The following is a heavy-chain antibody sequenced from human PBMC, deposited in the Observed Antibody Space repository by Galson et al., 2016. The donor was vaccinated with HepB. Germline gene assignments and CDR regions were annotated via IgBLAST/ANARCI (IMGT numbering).Heavy chain of an antibody. J-gene: IGHJ4*02. D-gene: IGHD3-3*01. CDR3: ARDGKLYDFRSGYYLDY. Sequence: SVKVSCKASGYTFTSYGISWVRQAPGQGLEWMGWLSTYNGNTNYAQKLQGRVTMTTDTSTSTAYMELRSLRSDDTAVYYCARDGKLYDFRSGYYLDYWGQGTLITVSS. CDR1: GYTFTSYG. CDR2: LSTYNGNT. V-gene: IGHV1-18*01.